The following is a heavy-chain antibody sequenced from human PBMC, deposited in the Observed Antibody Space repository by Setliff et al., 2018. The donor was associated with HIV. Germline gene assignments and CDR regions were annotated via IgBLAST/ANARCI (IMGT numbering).Heavy chain of an antibody. D-gene: IGHD3-22*01. CDR3: ARSLVPSGYYYGRHAFDI. V-gene: IGHV4-59*08. J-gene: IGHJ3*02. Sequence: SETLSLTCSVSGASIRGHYWSWIRQSPGKVLEWIGNIYYSGNTNYNPSFKSRVTISVDTSKNQFSLRVNSVTAADTAVYYCARSLVPSGYYYGRHAFDIWGQGTKVTVSS. CDR1: GASIRGHY. CDR2: IYYSGNT.